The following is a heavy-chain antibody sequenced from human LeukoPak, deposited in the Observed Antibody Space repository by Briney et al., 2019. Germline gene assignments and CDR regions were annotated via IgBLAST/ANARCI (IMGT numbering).Heavy chain of an antibody. D-gene: IGHD3-9*01. V-gene: IGHV3-48*04. CDR3: AREGLRYFDWLLYGSPGFDY. J-gene: IGHJ4*02. CDR2: ISSSSSTI. Sequence: GGSLRLSCAVSGFTFSSSGMNWVRQAPGKGLERVSYISSSSSTIYYADSVKDRFTISRDNAKNSLYLQMNSLRAEDTAVYYCAREGLRYFDWLLYGSPGFDYWGQGTLVTVSS. CDR1: GFTFSSSG.